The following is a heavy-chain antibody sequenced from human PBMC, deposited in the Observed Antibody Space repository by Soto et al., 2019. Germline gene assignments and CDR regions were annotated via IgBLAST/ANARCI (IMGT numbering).Heavy chain of an antibody. V-gene: IGHV1-18*01. J-gene: IGHJ4*02. CDR3: VRSGSGSYTWWFGY. CDR1: GYTFTSYG. CDR2: ISAYNGNT. Sequence: QVQLVQSGAEVKKPGASVKVSCKASGYTFTSYGISWVRQAPGQGLEWMGWISAYNGNTNYAQKFQGRVTMTTDASASTAYMELRSLRSDDTAVYYCVRSGSGSYTWWFGYWGQGTLVTVSS. D-gene: IGHD3-10*01.